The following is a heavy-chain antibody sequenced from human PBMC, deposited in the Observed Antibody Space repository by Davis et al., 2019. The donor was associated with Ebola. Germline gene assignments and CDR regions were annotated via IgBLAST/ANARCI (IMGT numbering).Heavy chain of an antibody. CDR1: GDTVSSNSVA. Sequence: MPSETLSLTCVISGDTVSSNSVAWNWIRQSPSRGLEWLGRTYYRSKWHFDYAESVKSRITINPDTSRYQFSLQLDSVTPEDTAVYYCARGPPMDVWGQGTTVTVSS. J-gene: IGHJ6*02. CDR2: TYYRSKWHF. V-gene: IGHV6-1*01. CDR3: ARGPPMDV.